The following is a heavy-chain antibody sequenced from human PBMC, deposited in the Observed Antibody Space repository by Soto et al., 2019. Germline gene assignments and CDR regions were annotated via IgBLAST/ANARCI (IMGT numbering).Heavy chain of an antibody. CDR1: RLTFSSYS. Sequence: GGSIRFSCAASRLTFSSYSMRWASQSPGKWVELVSSVTAIDGNTHYAAWVRCRFSICGDNSKHALYLQMNSLRAEDTAVYYCAKMDNGNYRCLINHGGPGALVTVTS. CDR2: VTAIDGNT. J-gene: IGHJ4*01. D-gene: IGHD1-7*01. CDR3: AKMDNGNYRCLINH. V-gene: IGHV3-23*01.